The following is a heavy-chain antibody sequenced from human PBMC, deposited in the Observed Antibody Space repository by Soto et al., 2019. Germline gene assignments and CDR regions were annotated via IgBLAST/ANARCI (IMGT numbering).Heavy chain of an antibody. Sequence: GGPLRLSCEASGISSTDYETNWDPQFPGEGLEWVAYIARDGETTFYADSVEGRFVVSRDNAKISLLLQMVRLTGDDTAVYFCAGETPPAELDYWGQGSLVTVSS. D-gene: IGHD1-1*01. J-gene: IGHJ4*02. CDR2: IARDGETT. V-gene: IGHV3-48*03. CDR1: GISSTDYE. CDR3: AGETPPAELDY.